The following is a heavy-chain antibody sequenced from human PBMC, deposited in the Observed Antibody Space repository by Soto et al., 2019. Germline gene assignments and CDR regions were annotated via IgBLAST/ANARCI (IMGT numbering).Heavy chain of an antibody. V-gene: IGHV3-30-3*01. CDR1: GFTFSSYA. D-gene: IGHD1-26*01. Sequence: QVQLVESGGGVVQPGRSLRLSCAASGFTFSSYAMHWVRQAPGKGLEWVAVISYDGSNKYYADSVKGRFTISRDNSKNTLYLQMNSLRAEDTAVYYCARVMAGAKEYGMDVWGQGTTVTVSS. J-gene: IGHJ6*02. CDR3: ARVMAGAKEYGMDV. CDR2: ISYDGSNK.